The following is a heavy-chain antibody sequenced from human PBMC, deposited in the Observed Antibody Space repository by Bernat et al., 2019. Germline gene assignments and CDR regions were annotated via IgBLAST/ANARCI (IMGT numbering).Heavy chain of an antibody. D-gene: IGHD1-26*01. J-gene: IGHJ3*02. V-gene: IGHV4-39*01. CDR1: GGSISSSSYY. Sequence: QLQLQESGPGLVKPSETLSLTCPVSGGSISSSSYYWGWIRQPPGKGLEWIGSIYYSGSTYYNPSLKSRVTISVDTSKNQFSLELSSVTAADTAVYYCARSPMGVGVREYAFDIWGQGTMVTVSS. CDR2: IYYSGST. CDR3: ARSPMGVGVREYAFDI.